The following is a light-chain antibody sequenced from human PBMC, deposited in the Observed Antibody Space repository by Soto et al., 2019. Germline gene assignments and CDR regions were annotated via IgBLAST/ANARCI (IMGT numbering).Light chain of an antibody. Sequence: DIQMTQSPSTLSGSVGDRVTITCRASQTISSWLAWYQQKPGKAPKILIYKASTLKSGVPSRFSGSGSGPEFTLTISSLQPDDFATYYCQHYNSYSEAFGQGTKVELK. CDR2: KAS. CDR1: QTISSW. CDR3: QHYNSYSEA. V-gene: IGKV1-5*03. J-gene: IGKJ1*01.